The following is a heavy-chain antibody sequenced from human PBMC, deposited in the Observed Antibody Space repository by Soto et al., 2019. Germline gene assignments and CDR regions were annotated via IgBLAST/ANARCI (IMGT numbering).Heavy chain of an antibody. CDR2: INHSGST. J-gene: IGHJ6*02. V-gene: IGHV4-34*01. D-gene: IGHD3-3*01. Sequence: SETLSLTCAVYGGSFSGYYWSWIRQPPGKGLEWIGEINHSGSTNYNPSLKSRVTISVDTSKNQFSLKLSSVTAADTAVYYCARGNPTYYDFWSGSRGFYYYGMDVWGQGTTVTVSS. CDR3: ARGNPTYYDFWSGSRGFYYYGMDV. CDR1: GGSFSGYY.